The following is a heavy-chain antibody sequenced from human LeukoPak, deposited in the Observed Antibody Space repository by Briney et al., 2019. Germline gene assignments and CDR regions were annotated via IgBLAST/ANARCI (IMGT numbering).Heavy chain of an antibody. D-gene: IGHD3-9*01. J-gene: IGHJ4*02. CDR1: GFTVSSNY. V-gene: IGHV3-53*01. Sequence: PGGSLRLSCAASGFTVSSNYMSWVRQAPGKGLEWVSVIYSGGSTYYADSVKGRFTISRDNSKNTLYLQMNSLRAEDTAVYYCARDYDILTGYTDWGQGTLVTVSS. CDR3: ARDYDILTGYTD. CDR2: IYSGGST.